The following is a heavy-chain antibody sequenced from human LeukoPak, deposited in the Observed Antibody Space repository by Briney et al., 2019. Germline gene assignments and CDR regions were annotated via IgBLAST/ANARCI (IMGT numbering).Heavy chain of an antibody. J-gene: IGHJ4*02. V-gene: IGHV3-66*02. D-gene: IGHD3-16*01. CDR2: IYSGDNT. CDR3: AGRRVLDASFDY. Sequence: GGSLRLSYAASGFTVSNNYMSWVRQAPGKGLEWVSVIYSGDNTYYVESVKGRFTISRDNSKNTLFLQMNRLRAEDTAVYYCAGRRVLDASFDYWGQGTLVTVSP. CDR1: GFTVSNNY.